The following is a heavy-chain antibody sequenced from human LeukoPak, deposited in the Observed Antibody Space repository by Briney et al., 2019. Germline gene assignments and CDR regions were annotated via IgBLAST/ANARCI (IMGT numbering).Heavy chain of an antibody. D-gene: IGHD3-3*01. CDR3: AKSQLRFLEWLFGDY. CDR1: GFTVSSNY. Sequence: GGSLRLSCAASGFTVSSNYMSWVRQAPGKGLEWVSVIYSGGSTYYADSVKGRFTISRDNSKNTLYLQMNSMRAEDTAVYYCAKSQLRFLEWLFGDYWGQGTLVTVSS. CDR2: IYSGGST. J-gene: IGHJ4*02. V-gene: IGHV3-53*01.